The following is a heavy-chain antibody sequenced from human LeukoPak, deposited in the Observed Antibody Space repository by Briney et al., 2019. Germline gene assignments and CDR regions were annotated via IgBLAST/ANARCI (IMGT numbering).Heavy chain of an antibody. D-gene: IGHD6-6*01. V-gene: IGHV3-23*01. CDR3: ARPLYSSLPIDP. CDR1: GFTFSSYA. Sequence: AGGSLRLSCAASGFTFSSYAMSWVRQAPGRGLEWVSAISGSGGSTYYADSVKGRFTISRDNSKNTLYLQMNSLRAEDTAVYYCARPLYSSLPIDPWGQGTLVTVSS. J-gene: IGHJ5*02. CDR2: ISGSGGST.